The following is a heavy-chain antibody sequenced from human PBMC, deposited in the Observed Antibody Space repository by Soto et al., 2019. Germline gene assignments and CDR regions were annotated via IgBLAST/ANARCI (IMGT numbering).Heavy chain of an antibody. CDR3: AKDRGSSWYISGLFDY. J-gene: IGHJ4*02. D-gene: IGHD6-13*01. V-gene: IGHV3-23*01. CDR1: GFTFSSYA. CDR2: ISGSGGST. Sequence: GGSLRLSCAASGFTFSSYAMSWVRQAPGKGLEWVSAISGSGGSTYYADSVKGRFTISRDNSKNTLYLQMNSLRAEDTAVYYCAKDRGSSWYISGLFDYWGQGTLVTVSS.